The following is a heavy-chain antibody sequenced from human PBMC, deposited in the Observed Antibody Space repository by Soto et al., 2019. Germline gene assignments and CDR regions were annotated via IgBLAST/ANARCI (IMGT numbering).Heavy chain of an antibody. V-gene: IGHV1-18*01. CDR2: ISAYNGNT. Sequence: QVQLVQSGAEVKKPGASVKVSCKASGYTFTIYGISWVRQAPGQGLEWMGWISAYNGNTNYAQKLQGRVTMTTDTSTRTDYMELRSLRSDDTAVYYCARVRGDIVVVPAATPYYYYGMDVWGQGTTVTVSS. CDR1: GYTFTIYG. CDR3: ARVRGDIVVVPAATPYYYYGMDV. D-gene: IGHD2-2*01. J-gene: IGHJ6*02.